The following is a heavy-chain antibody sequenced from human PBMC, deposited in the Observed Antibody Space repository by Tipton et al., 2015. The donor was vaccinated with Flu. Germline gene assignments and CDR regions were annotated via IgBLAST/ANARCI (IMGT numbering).Heavy chain of an antibody. CDR3: ARHGMALYYYDSSGYLDY. V-gene: IGHV4-38-2*01. CDR1: GGSIGSRYY. Sequence: TLSLTCSVFGGSIGSRYYWGWIRKPPGKGLEWIGNIHHTGNTYHNPSLKSRVSISIDTSKNQFSLKLSSVTAADTAVYYCARHGMALYYYDSSGYLDYWGQGTLVTGSS. CDR2: IHHTGNT. D-gene: IGHD3-22*01. J-gene: IGHJ4*02.